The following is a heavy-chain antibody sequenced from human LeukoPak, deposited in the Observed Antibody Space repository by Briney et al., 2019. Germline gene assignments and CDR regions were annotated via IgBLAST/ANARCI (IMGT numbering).Heavy chain of an antibody. CDR1: GFTFSSYA. D-gene: IGHD1-26*01. CDR3: ARSPIPFIVGATLDY. CDR2: ISYDGSNK. V-gene: IGHV3-30*04. J-gene: IGHJ4*02. Sequence: PGGSLRLSCAASGFTFSSYAIYWVRQAPGKGLEWVAVISYDGSNKHYADSVKGRFTISRDNSKNTLYLQMNSLRAEDTAVYYCARSPIPFIVGATLDYWGQGTLVTVSS.